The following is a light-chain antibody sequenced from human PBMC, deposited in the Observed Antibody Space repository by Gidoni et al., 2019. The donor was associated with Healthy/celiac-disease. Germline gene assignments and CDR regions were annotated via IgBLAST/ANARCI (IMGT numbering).Light chain of an antibody. V-gene: IGLV2-8*01. J-gene: IGLJ3*02. CDR1: SSDVGGYNY. Sequence: SALTQPPSASGSPGQSVTISCTGTSSDVGGYNYVSWYQQHTGKAPKLMIYEVSKRPSGGPDRFSGSKSGNTASLTVSGLQAEDEADYYCSSYAGSNNWVFGGGTKLTVL. CDR2: EVS. CDR3: SSYAGSNNWV.